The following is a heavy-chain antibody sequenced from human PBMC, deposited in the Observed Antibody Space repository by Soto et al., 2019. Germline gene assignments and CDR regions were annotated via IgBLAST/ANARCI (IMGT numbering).Heavy chain of an antibody. CDR1: GGSISSSSYY. CDR3: ARLQTHYGEFDY. CDR2: IYYSGST. V-gene: IGHV4-39*01. D-gene: IGHD4-17*01. Sequence: SETLSLTCTVSGGSISSSSYYWGWIRQPPGKGLEWIGSIYYSGSTYYNPSLKSRVTISVDTSKNQFSLKLSSVTAADTAVYYCARLQTHYGEFDYWGQGTLVTVSS. J-gene: IGHJ4*02.